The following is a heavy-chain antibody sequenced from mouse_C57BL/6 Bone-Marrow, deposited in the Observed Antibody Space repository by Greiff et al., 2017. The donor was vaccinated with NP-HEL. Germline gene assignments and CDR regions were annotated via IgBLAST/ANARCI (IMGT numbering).Heavy chain of an antibody. Sequence: VQLQQSVAELVRPGASVKLSCTASGFNFKNTYMHWVKQRPEQGLEWIGRIDPANGNTKYAPKFQGKATITADTSSNTAYLQLSSLTSEDTAIYYCADDYCGSSHWYFDVWGTGTTVTVSS. V-gene: IGHV14-3*01. CDR3: ADDYCGSSHWYFDV. J-gene: IGHJ1*03. CDR2: IDPANGNT. D-gene: IGHD1-1*01. CDR1: GFNFKNTY.